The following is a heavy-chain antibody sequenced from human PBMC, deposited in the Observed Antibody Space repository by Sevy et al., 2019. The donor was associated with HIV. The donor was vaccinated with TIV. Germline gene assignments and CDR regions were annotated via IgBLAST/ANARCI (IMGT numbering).Heavy chain of an antibody. CDR2: IWYDGTNK. D-gene: IGHD6-19*01. CDR3: ARERLAVAGIGYYFDY. Sequence: GGSLRLSCAASRFTFSSYGMRWVRQAPGKGLEWVAVIWYDGTNKEYADSVKGRFTISRDNSKNTLYLQMSSLRADDTAVYYCARERLAVAGIGYYFDYWGQGTLVTVSS. CDR1: RFTFSSYG. J-gene: IGHJ4*02. V-gene: IGHV3-33*01.